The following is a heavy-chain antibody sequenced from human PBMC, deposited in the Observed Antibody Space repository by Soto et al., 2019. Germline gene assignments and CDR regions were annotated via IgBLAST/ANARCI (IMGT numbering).Heavy chain of an antibody. Sequence: PSETLSLTCAVYGGSFSGYYWSWIRQPPGKGLEWIGEINHSGSTNYNPSLKSRVTLSVDTSKNQFSLELSSLRSEDTAVYYCARDRTTVVTLDYWGQGTLVTVSS. D-gene: IGHD4-17*01. V-gene: IGHV4-34*01. J-gene: IGHJ4*02. CDR3: ARDRTTVVTLDY. CDR1: GGSFSGYY. CDR2: INHSGST.